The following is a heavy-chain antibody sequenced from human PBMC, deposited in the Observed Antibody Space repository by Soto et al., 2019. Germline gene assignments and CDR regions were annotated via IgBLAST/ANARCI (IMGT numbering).Heavy chain of an antibody. CDR1: GGSISSSTYY. CDR3: ANLTGDSVSY. V-gene: IGHV4-39*01. D-gene: IGHD3-9*01. Sequence: QLQLQESGPGLVKPSETLSLTCTVSGGSISSSTYYWGWIRQSPGKGLEWIGSIYYSGSTYYNPSLQSPVTISVDRSKNQFSLKLSSVTAAYTAGSYCANLTGDSVSYWGQGTLVTVSS. CDR2: IYYSGST. J-gene: IGHJ4*02.